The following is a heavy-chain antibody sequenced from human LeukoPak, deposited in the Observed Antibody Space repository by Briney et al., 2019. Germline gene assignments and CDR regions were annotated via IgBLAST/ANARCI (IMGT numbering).Heavy chain of an antibody. CDR2: IYYSGST. CDR3: GRYYDSSGSFDH. Sequence: PSETLSLTCTVSGGSISSSSYYWGWIRQPPGKGLEWIGSIYYSGSTYYNPSLKSRVTISVDTSKNQFSLKLSSVTAADTAVYYCGRYYDSSGSFDHWGQGTLVTVSS. D-gene: IGHD3-22*01. V-gene: IGHV4-39*01. J-gene: IGHJ4*02. CDR1: GGSISSSSYY.